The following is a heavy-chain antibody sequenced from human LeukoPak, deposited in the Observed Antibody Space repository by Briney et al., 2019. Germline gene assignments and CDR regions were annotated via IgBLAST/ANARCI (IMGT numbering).Heavy chain of an antibody. CDR1: GFTFSSNA. Sequence: GGSLRLPCAASGFTFSSNAMHWVRQAPGKGLEWVAVIWYDGSNKYHADSVKGRFTISRDNSKNTLYLQMNSLRAEDTAVYYCARGQVETAIPGDYWGQGTLVTVSS. CDR2: IWYDGSNK. CDR3: ARGQVETAIPGDY. D-gene: IGHD2-21*02. J-gene: IGHJ4*02. V-gene: IGHV3-33*01.